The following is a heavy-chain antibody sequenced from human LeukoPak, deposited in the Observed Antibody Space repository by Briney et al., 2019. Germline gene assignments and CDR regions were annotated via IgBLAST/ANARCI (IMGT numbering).Heavy chain of an antibody. Sequence: GASVKVSCKASGGTSSSYAISWVRQAPGQGLEWMGGIIPIFGTANYAQKFQGRVTITADESTSTAYMELSSLRSEDTAVYYCARGEGIAAAGPGYYYYYMDVWGKGTTVTVSS. J-gene: IGHJ6*03. CDR3: ARGEGIAAAGPGYYYYYMDV. D-gene: IGHD6-13*01. V-gene: IGHV1-69*01. CDR1: GGTSSSYA. CDR2: IIPIFGTA.